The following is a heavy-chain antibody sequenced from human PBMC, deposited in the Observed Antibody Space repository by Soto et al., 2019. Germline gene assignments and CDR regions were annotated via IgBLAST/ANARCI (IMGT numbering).Heavy chain of an antibody. D-gene: IGHD6-13*01. V-gene: IGHV4-39*01. CDR1: GGSISSSSYY. CDR3: ARKKAAAPFDY. J-gene: IGHJ4*02. Sequence: SETRSRTWTVSGGSISSSSYYWVWIRQPPGKGLEWIGSIYYSGSTYYNPSLKSRVTISVDTSKNQFSLKLSSVTAADTAVYYCARKKAAAPFDYWGQGTLVTVSS. CDR2: IYYSGST.